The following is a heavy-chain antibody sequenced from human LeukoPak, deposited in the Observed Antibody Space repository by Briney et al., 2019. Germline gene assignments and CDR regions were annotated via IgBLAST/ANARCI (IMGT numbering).Heavy chain of an antibody. CDR1: GFTFSSYS. D-gene: IGHD6-6*01. J-gene: IGHJ4*02. V-gene: IGHV3-21*01. CDR2: ISSSSSYI. CDR3: ARGGGGSSSPML. Sequence: GGSLRLSCAASGFTFSSYSMNWVRQAPGQGLEWVSSISSSSSYIYYADSVKGRFTISRDNAKNSLYLQMNSLRAEDTAVYYCARGGGGSSSPMLWGQGTLVTVSS.